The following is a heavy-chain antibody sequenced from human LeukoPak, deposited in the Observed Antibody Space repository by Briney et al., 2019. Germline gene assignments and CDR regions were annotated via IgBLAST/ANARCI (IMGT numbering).Heavy chain of an antibody. J-gene: IGHJ4*02. Sequence: SETLSLTCTVSGGSISSSSYYWGWIRQPPGKGLEWIGSIYYSGSTYYNPSLKSRVTISVDTSKNQFSLKLSSVTAADTAVYYCAREDRYDSSGEIDYWGQGTLVTVSS. CDR1: GGSISSSSYY. CDR2: IYYSGST. CDR3: AREDRYDSSGEIDY. D-gene: IGHD3-22*01. V-gene: IGHV4-39*07.